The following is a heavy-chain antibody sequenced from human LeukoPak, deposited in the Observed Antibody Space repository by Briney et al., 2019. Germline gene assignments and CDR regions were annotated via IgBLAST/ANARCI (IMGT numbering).Heavy chain of an antibody. CDR2: TSYDGSNK. V-gene: IGHV3-30-3*01. Sequence: PGGSLRLSCAASGFTFSSYAMHWVRQAPGKGLEWVAVTSYDGSNKYYADSVKGRFTISRDNSKNTLYLQMNSLRDEDTAVYYCASGRGRYCSSTSCYAPDYWGQGTLVTVPS. CDR3: ASGRGRYCSSTSCYAPDY. J-gene: IGHJ4*02. CDR1: GFTFSSYA. D-gene: IGHD2-2*01.